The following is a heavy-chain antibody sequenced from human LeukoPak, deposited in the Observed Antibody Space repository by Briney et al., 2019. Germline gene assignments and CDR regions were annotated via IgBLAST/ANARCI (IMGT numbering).Heavy chain of an antibody. CDR2: ISHSGST. J-gene: IGHJ4*02. CDR1: GGSFSDYF. Sequence: PSETLSLTCAVYGGSFSDYFWSWIRQPPGKGLEWIGEISHSGSTTYNPSLRSRVTISGDASKKQFSLKLSSVTAADTAVYYCVTYYYGSSAPKRNYWGQGILVTVSS. D-gene: IGHD3-22*01. V-gene: IGHV4-34*01. CDR3: VTYYYGSSAPKRNY.